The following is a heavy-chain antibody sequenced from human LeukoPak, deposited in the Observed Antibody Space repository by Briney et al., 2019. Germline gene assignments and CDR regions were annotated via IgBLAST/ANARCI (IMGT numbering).Heavy chain of an antibody. J-gene: IGHJ4*02. CDR1: GGSFSGYY. D-gene: IGHD3-9*01. CDR2: INHSGST. V-gene: IGHV4-34*01. Sequence: SETLSLTCAVYGGSFSGYYWSWIRQPPGKGLEWIGEINHSGSTNYDPFLKSRVTISVDTSKNQFSLKLSSVTAADTAVYYCARVIRYFDWSQLMKYYFDYWGQGTLVTVSS. CDR3: ARVIRYFDWSQLMKYYFDY.